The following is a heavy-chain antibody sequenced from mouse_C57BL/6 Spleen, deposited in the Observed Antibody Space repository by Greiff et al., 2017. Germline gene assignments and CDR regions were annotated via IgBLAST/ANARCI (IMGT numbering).Heavy chain of an antibody. Sequence: EVNVVESGGGLVKPGGSLKLSCAASGFTFSDYGMHWVRQAPEKGLEWVAYISSGSSTIYYADTVKGRFTISRDNAKNTLFLQMTILRAEDTAMYYCARRLGGSSLYYAMDYWGQGTSVTVSS. V-gene: IGHV5-17*01. CDR3: ARRLGGSSLYYAMDY. J-gene: IGHJ4*01. D-gene: IGHD1-1*01. CDR1: GFTFSDYG. CDR2: ISSGSSTI.